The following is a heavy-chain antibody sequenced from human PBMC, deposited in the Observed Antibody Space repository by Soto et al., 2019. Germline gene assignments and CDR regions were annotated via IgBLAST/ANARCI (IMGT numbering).Heavy chain of an antibody. J-gene: IGHJ4*02. CDR1: GFTFSSFA. CDR2: ISGSGDGT. Sequence: VGSLRLSCAASGFTFSSFALSWVRQAPGKGLEWVSAISGSGDGTDYADSVKGRFTISRDNSKNTLYLQMNSLRAEDTAVYYCAGPGYSSQDYWGQGALVTVSS. D-gene: IGHD5-18*01. CDR3: AGPGYSSQDY. V-gene: IGHV3-23*01.